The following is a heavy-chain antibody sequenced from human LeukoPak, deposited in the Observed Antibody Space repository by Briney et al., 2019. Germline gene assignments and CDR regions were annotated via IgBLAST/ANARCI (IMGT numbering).Heavy chain of an antibody. CDR2: IYYSGTT. V-gene: IGHV4-59*01. D-gene: IGHD3-22*01. J-gene: IGHJ4*02. CDR1: GGSISSYY. CDR3: ARGRAHYDSTGYYG. Sequence: SETLSLTCTVSGGSISSYYWSWIRQPPGKGLEWIGYIYYSGTTNYNPSLKSRVTILVDTSKNQFSLKLSSVTAADTAVYYCARGRAHYDSTGYYGWGQGILVTVSS.